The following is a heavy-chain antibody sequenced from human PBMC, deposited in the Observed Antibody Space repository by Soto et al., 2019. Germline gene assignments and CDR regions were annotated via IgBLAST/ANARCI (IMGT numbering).Heavy chain of an antibody. CDR2: ILVAGST. J-gene: IGHJ3*02. CDR1: GFTFYTYG. Sequence: GGSLRLSCAASGFTFYTYGMHWVRQAPGKGLEWVSTILVAGSTHYPDSVKGRFTISRDNSKNTVFLQMNSLTAGDTAVYYCAKATATGGGAFDICGQGTMVTVSS. D-gene: IGHD2-8*02. V-gene: IGHV3-23*01. CDR3: AKATATGGGAFDI.